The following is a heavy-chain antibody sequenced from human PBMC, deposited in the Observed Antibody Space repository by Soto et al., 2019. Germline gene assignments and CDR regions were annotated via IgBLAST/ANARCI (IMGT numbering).Heavy chain of an antibody. CDR3: AREGPHYRSGSYPIDH. CDR2: IYHSWST. V-gene: IGHV4-38-2*02. Sequence: SETLSLTCSVSGYSIISCYYWVWSRHPPGKGLEWIGSIYHSWSTYYNPSLKSRVTISVDTSKNQFSLKLSSVTAADTAVYYCAREGPHYRSGSYPIDHWGQATLVTVS. D-gene: IGHD3-10*01. CDR1: GYSIISCYY. J-gene: IGHJ4*02.